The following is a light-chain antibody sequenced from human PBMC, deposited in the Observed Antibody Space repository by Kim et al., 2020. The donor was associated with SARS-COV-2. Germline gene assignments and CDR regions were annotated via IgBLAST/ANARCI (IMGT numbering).Light chain of an antibody. Sequence: ASVKLPCTLGSGRSNYPVAGHQQRAEKGPRYLMKVNSDGSHNKGDGIPDRFSGSASGAERYLTISSLQSEDEADYYCQTWGPGIRVFGGGTQLTVL. J-gene: IGLJ3*02. CDR2: VNSDGSH. V-gene: IGLV4-69*01. CDR3: QTWGPGIRV. CDR1: SGRSNYP.